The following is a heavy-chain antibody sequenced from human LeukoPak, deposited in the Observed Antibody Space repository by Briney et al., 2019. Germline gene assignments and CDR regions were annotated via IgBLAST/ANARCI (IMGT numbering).Heavy chain of an antibody. Sequence: GGSLRLSCAASGFTFSSYEMNWVRQAPGKGLEWVSYISSSGSTIYYADSVKGRFTISRDNAKNSLYLQMYSLRAEDTAVYYCARGIDEWLYLYYWGQGALVTVSS. J-gene: IGHJ4*02. CDR1: GFTFSSYE. V-gene: IGHV3-48*03. CDR3: ARGIDEWLYLYY. D-gene: IGHD3-22*01. CDR2: ISSSGSTI.